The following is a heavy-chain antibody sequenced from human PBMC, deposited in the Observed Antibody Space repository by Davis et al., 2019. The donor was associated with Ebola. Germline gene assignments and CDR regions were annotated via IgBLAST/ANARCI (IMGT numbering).Heavy chain of an antibody. CDR3: ASWGPYDYVWGSYGY. J-gene: IGHJ4*02. Sequence: MPSETLSPTCAVHGGSFSGYYWSWFRQPPGKGLEWIGEINHSGSTNYNPSLKSRVTISVDTSKNQFSLKLSSVTAADTAVYYCASWGPYDYVWGSYGYWSQGTLVTVSS. CDR2: INHSGST. V-gene: IGHV4-34*01. D-gene: IGHD3-16*01. CDR1: GGSFSGYY.